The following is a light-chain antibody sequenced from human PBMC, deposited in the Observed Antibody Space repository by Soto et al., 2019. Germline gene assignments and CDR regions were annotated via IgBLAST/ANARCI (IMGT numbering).Light chain of an antibody. CDR3: QSYDSSLRGSV. J-gene: IGLJ2*01. CDR2: GNS. CDR1: SSNIGAGYD. V-gene: IGLV1-40*01. Sequence: QSVLTQPPSVSGAPGQRVTISCIGSSSNIGAGYDVHWYQQLPGTAPKLLIYGNSNRPSGVPDRFSGSKSGTSASLAITGLQAEDEGDYYCQSYDSSLRGSVFGGGTQLTVL.